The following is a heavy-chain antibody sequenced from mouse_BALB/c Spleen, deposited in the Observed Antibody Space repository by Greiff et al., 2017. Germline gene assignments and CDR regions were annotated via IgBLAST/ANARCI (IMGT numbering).Heavy chain of an antibody. V-gene: IGHV6-6*01. J-gene: IGHJ3*01. CDR3: TTSYRTRGAY. CDR2: IRSKASNHAT. CDR1: GFTFSDAW. D-gene: IGHD2-14*01. Sequence: DVQLVESGGGLVQPGGSMKLSCAASGFTFSDAWMDWVRQSPEKGLEWVAVIRSKASNHATYYAESVKGRFTISSDESKSSFYLQMNSLRAVDTGIYICTTSYRTRGAYGGQGTLVTVSA.